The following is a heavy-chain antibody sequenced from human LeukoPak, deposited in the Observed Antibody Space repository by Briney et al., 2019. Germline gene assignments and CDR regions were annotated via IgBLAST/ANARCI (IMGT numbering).Heavy chain of an antibody. Sequence: NPSQTLSLICNVSGASMRSETHYWSWLRQHPGKGPEWIAYIYYTAGAYYNPSLESRVSISLDASENQFSLKLSSVTAADTAVYYCARGRRELKYAPDYWGQGTLVTVSS. CDR1: GASMRSETHY. CDR3: ARGRRELKYAPDY. D-gene: IGHD2-2*01. V-gene: IGHV4-31*03. J-gene: IGHJ4*02. CDR2: IYYTAGA.